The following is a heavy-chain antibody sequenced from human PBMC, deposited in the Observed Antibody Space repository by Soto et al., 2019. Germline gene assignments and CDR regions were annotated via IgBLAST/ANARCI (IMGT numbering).Heavy chain of an antibody. D-gene: IGHD1-26*01. CDR3: VRDRSGSYLEGFDY. CDR2: IKQDGSEK. V-gene: IGHV3-7*01. Sequence: RRLSCAASGFTFSSFWMTWVRQAPGKGLEWVANIKQDGSEKYYVDSVKGRFTISRDNARNSLFLEMKSLRSEDTAVYSCVRDRSGSYLEGFDYWGPGTLVTVSS. J-gene: IGHJ4*02. CDR1: GFTFSSFW.